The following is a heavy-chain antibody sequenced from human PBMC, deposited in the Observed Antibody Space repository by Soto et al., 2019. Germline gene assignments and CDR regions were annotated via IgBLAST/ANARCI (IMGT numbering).Heavy chain of an antibody. D-gene: IGHD6-13*01. CDR1: GYSISSSNW. V-gene: IGHV4-28*01. CDR3: ARRKAASDTSYAFDI. J-gene: IGHJ3*02. Sequence: QVQLQESGPGLVKPSDTLSLTCAVSGYSISSSNWWGWIRQPPGKGLEWIGYIYYSGRTYYNPSLKSLVTMSVDTSKNQFSLKLSSVTAVDTAVYYCARRKAASDTSYAFDIWGQGTMVTVSS. CDR2: IYYSGRT.